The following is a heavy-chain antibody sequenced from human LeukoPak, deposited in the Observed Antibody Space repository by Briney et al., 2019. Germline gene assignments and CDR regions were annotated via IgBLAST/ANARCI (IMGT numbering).Heavy chain of an antibody. CDR1: GFTFSSYE. Sequence: GGSLRLSCAASGFTFSSYEMNWVRQAPGKGLEWVSYISSSGSTIYYADSVKGRFTISRDNAKNSLYLQMNSLRAEDTAVYYCARAVRGLGRIDYWGQGSLVSVSS. CDR2: ISSSGSTI. V-gene: IGHV3-48*03. J-gene: IGHJ4*02. D-gene: IGHD3-10*01. CDR3: ARAVRGLGRIDY.